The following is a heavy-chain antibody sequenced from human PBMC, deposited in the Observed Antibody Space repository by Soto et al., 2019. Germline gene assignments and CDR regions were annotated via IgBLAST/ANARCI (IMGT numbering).Heavy chain of an antibody. V-gene: IGHV3-11*06. J-gene: IGHJ6*02. CDR3: ARGEWELLYYYGMDV. CDR2: ISSSSSYT. Sequence: GGSLRLSCAASGFTFSDYYMSWIRQAPGKGLEWVSYISSSSSYTNYADSVKGRFTIPRDNAKNSLYLQMNSLRAEDTAVYYCARGEWELLYYYGMDVWGQGTTVTVSS. CDR1: GFTFSDYY. D-gene: IGHD1-26*01.